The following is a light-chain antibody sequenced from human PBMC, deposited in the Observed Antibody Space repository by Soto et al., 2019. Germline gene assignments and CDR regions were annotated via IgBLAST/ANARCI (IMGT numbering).Light chain of an antibody. J-gene: IGKJ1*01. CDR2: WAS. CDR1: QSISYTSNNRNY. V-gene: IGKV4-1*01. Sequence: DIVMTQSPDSLAVSLGERATINCNSSQSISYTSNNRNYLAWYQQKPGQPPKLLLNWASARESGVPDRFSGSGSGTDFTLTINSLQTEDVATYYCQHYYTTPWTFGQGSKVEIK. CDR3: QHYYTTPWT.